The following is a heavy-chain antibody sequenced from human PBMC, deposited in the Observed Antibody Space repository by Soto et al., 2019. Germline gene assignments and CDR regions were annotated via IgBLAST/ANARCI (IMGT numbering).Heavy chain of an antibody. CDR3: ARDHLDCSSTSCYAANASEYFQY. CDR2: ISAYNGNT. J-gene: IGHJ1*01. Sequence: ASVKVSCKASGYTFTSYGISWVRQAPGQGLEWMGWISAYNGNTNYAQKLQGRVTMTTDTSTSTAYMELRSLRSDDTAVYYCARDHLDCSSTSCYAANASEYFQYWGQGTLVTVSS. V-gene: IGHV1-18*01. D-gene: IGHD2-2*01. CDR1: GYTFTSYG.